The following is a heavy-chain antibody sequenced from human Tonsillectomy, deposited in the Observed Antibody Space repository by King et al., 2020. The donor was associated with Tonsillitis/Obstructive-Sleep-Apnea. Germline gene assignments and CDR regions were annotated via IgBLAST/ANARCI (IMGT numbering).Heavy chain of an antibody. J-gene: IGHJ6*02. CDR3: AKDRGTGWYTDYCGLDV. D-gene: IGHD6-19*01. V-gene: IGHV3-23*04. CDR2: ISGSGGNT. Sequence: EVQLVESGGGLVQPGGSLRLSCAASGFTFSGYAMTWVRQAPGKGLEWVSVISGSGGNTYYADSVKGRFTISRDNSKNTLHLQMNSLRAEDTAVYYCAKDRGTGWYTDYCGLDVWGQGTTVTVSS. CDR1: GFTFSGYA.